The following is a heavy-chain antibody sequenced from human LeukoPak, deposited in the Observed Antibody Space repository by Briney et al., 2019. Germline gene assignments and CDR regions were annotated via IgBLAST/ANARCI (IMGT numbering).Heavy chain of an antibody. J-gene: IGHJ5*02. D-gene: IGHD3-10*01. V-gene: IGHV1-69*05. CDR2: IIPIFGTA. Sequence: GASVKVSCKASGGTFSSYAISWVRQAPGQGLEWIGGIIPIFGTANYAQKFQGRVTITTDESTSTAYMELSSLRSEDTAVYYCARGLWVRQQVNWFDPWGQGTLVTVSS. CDR1: GGTFSSYA. CDR3: ARGLWVRQQVNWFDP.